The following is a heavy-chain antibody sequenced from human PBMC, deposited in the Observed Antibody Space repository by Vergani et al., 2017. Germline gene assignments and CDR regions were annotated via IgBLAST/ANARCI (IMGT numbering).Heavy chain of an antibody. CDR3: ARERAPFTMIVVVTPDY. CDR1: GFTFSSYS. J-gene: IGHJ4*02. Sequence: EVQLVESGGGLVKPGGSLRLSCAASGFTFSSYSMNWVRQAPGKGLEWVSSISSSSSYIYYADSVKGRFTISRDNAKNSLYLQMNSLRAEDTAVYYCARERAPFTMIVVVTPDYWGQGTLVTVSS. CDR2: ISSSSSYI. V-gene: IGHV3-21*01. D-gene: IGHD3-22*01.